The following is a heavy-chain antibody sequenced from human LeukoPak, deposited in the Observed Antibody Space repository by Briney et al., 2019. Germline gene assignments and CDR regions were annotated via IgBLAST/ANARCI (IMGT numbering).Heavy chain of an antibody. Sequence: SETLSLTCAVYGGSFSGYYWSWIRQPPGKGLEWIGEINHSGSTNYDPSFKSRVTISVDTSKNQFSLKLSSVTAADTAVYYCARVKLELRAYYFDYWGQGTLVTVSS. D-gene: IGHD1-7*01. V-gene: IGHV4-34*01. J-gene: IGHJ4*02. CDR2: INHSGST. CDR1: GGSFSGYY. CDR3: ARVKLELRAYYFDY.